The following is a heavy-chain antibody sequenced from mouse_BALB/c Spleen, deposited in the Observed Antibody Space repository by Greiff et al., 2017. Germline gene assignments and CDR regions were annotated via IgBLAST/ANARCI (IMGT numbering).Heavy chain of an antibody. CDR2: ISSGSSTI. V-gene: IGHV5-17*02. Sequence: EVQGVESGGGLVQPGGSRKLSCAASGFTFSSFGMHWVRQAPEKGLEWVAYISSGSSTIYYADTVKGRLTISRDNPKNTLFLQMTSLRSEDTAMYYCARRGIYYGNYWYFDVWGAGTTVTVSS. CDR1: GFTFSSFG. D-gene: IGHD2-1*01. J-gene: IGHJ1*01. CDR3: ARRGIYYGNYWYFDV.